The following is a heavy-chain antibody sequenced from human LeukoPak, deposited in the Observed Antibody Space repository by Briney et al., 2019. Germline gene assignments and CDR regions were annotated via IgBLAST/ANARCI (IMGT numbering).Heavy chain of an antibody. CDR2: ISSSSSYI. J-gene: IGHJ5*02. V-gene: IGHV3-21*01. CDR3: ARGGRTVTSNWFDP. D-gene: IGHD4-17*01. CDR1: GFTFSSYA. Sequence: PGGSLRLSCAASGFTFSSYAMDWVSQAPGKGLEWVSSISSSSSYIYYADSVKGRFTISRDNAKNSLYLQMNSLRAEDTAVYYCARGGRTVTSNWFDPWGQGTLVTVSS.